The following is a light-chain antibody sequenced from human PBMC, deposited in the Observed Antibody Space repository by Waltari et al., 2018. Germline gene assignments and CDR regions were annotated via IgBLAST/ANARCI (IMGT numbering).Light chain of an antibody. J-gene: IGKJ3*01. CDR3: HTYSSFPFT. CDR2: GAS. CDR1: QSIATY. Sequence: VILTQSPATLSLSPGERATLSCRASQSIATYLAWYQQKPGQAPRLLIYGASSRATGIPDRFSGSGSGTEFTLTISSLEPEDFAVYYCHTYSSFPFTFGPGTKLDIK. V-gene: IGKV3-20*01.